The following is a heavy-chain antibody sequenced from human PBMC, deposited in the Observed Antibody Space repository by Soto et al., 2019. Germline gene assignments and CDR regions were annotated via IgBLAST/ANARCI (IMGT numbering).Heavy chain of an antibody. J-gene: IGHJ4*02. CDR2: IYYSGST. CDR1: GGSISSSSYY. V-gene: IGHV4-39*02. Sequence: SETLSLTCTVSGGSISSSSYYWGWIRQPPGKGLEWIGSIYYSGSTYYNPSLKSRVTISVDTSKNHFSLKLSSVTAADTAVYYCARVPYCASCVDRHFDYWGQGTLVTVSS. CDR3: ARVPYCASCVDRHFDY. D-gene: IGHD2-21*01.